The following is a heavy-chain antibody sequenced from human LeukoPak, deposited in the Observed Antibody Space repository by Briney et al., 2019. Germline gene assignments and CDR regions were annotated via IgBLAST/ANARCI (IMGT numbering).Heavy chain of an antibody. V-gene: IGHV1-8*01. CDR3: ARGPGYDFWSGRYYYGMDV. CDR1: GYTFTSYD. J-gene: IGHJ6*02. CDR2: MNPNSGNT. D-gene: IGHD3-3*01. Sequence: ASVKVSCKASGYTFTSYDINWVRQATGQGLEWMGWMNPNSGNTGYAQKFQGRVTMTRNTSISTAYMELSSLRSEDTAVYYCARGPGYDFWSGRYYYGMDVWGQGTTATVSS.